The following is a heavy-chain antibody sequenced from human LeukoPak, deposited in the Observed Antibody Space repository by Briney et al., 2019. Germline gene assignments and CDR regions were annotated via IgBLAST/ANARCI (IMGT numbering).Heavy chain of an antibody. CDR2: ISNYHGNP. CDR3: ARTYYYGSGSYSYYGMDV. D-gene: IGHD3-10*01. Sequence: ASVTVSCKASCYTFTSYGITRVRQAPAHGLEWMGWISNYHGNPNYAQNLQGRVTMSTDTSTSSAYMELRSLRSDDTAVYYCARTYYYGSGSYSYYGMDVWGQGTTVTVSS. CDR1: CYTFTSYG. V-gene: IGHV1-18*01. J-gene: IGHJ6*02.